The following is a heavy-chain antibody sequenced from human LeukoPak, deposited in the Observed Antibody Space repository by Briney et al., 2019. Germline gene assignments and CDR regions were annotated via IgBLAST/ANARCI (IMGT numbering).Heavy chain of an antibody. Sequence: GGSLRLSCAASGFTFSSYAMSWVRQAPGKGLEWVSAISGSGGSTYYADSVKGRFTISRDNSKNTLYLQMNSLRAEDTAVYYCAKLGHYDFWSGYYNFDYWGQGTLVTVSS. CDR2: ISGSGGST. J-gene: IGHJ4*02. D-gene: IGHD3-3*01. CDR1: GFTFSSYA. CDR3: AKLGHYDFWSGYYNFDY. V-gene: IGHV3-23*01.